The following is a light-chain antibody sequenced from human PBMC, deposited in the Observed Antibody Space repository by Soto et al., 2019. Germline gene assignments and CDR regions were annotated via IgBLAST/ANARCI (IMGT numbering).Light chain of an antibody. CDR3: QQYHTWPIT. J-gene: IGKJ4*01. V-gene: IGKV1-5*03. CDR2: KAS. Sequence: DIQMTQSPSTLSASVGDIVTITCRASQTIINWLAWYQQKPGKAPKLLIYKASTLEGEVPARFSGSGSGTEFTLTISSLQSEDCAIYYCQQYHTWPITFGGGTKVDIK. CDR1: QTIINW.